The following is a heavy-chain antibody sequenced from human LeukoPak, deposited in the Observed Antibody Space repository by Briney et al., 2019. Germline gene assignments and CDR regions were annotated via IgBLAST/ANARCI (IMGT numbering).Heavy chain of an antibody. J-gene: IGHJ3*02. CDR2: IIPIFGTA. CDR1: GGTFSSYA. D-gene: IGHD7-27*01. CDR3: ARPTDWGSGAPDAFDI. Sequence: ASVKVSCKASGGTFSSYAISWVRQAPGQGLEWMGGIIPIFGTANYAQKFQGRVTITADESTSTAYMELSSLRSEDTAVYYCARPTDWGSGAPDAFDIWDQGAMVTVSS. V-gene: IGHV1-69*13.